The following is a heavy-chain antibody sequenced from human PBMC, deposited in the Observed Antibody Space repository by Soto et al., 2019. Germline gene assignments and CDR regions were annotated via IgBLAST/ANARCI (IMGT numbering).Heavy chain of an antibody. Sequence: QIQLVQSGPEVKKPGASMKVSCKAYDFSFTSHGISWVRQAPGQGLEWMGWISLYNGNTNYAHQFQGRGTMTTDTATSTAYMDLRSLRSDDTAMYFCSIYNLKLFLFDYWGQGTLVTVSS. D-gene: IGHD2-21*01. CDR1: DFSFTSHG. J-gene: IGHJ4*02. CDR2: ISLYNGNT. V-gene: IGHV1-18*04. CDR3: SIYNLKLFLFDY.